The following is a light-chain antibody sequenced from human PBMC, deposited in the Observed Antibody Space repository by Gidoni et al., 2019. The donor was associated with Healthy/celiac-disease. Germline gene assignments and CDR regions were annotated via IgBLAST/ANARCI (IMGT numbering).Light chain of an antibody. J-gene: IGLJ2*01. CDR3: SSYAGSNNFEVV. Sequence: QSALTHPPPASGSPGQSVTVSCTGTSSDVGGYNYVSWYQQPPGKAPKLMIYEVSKRPSGGPDRFSGSKSGNTASLTVSGLQAEDEAEYYCSSYAGSNNFEVVFGGGTKLTVL. CDR1: SSDVGGYNY. V-gene: IGLV2-8*01. CDR2: EVS.